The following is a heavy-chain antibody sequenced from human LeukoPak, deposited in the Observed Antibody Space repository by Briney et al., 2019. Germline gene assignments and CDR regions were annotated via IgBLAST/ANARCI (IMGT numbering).Heavy chain of an antibody. V-gene: IGHV3-23*01. Sequence: GGSLRLSCAASEFTFSSYAMSWVRQAPGKGLVWVSTISGSGDSTYYADSGKGRFTISRDNAKNSLYLQLNSLRAEDTAVYYCARDGSMMGAGAGTSWWFDPWGQGTLVTVSS. D-gene: IGHD6-13*01. CDR2: ISGSGDST. J-gene: IGHJ5*02. CDR1: EFTFSSYA. CDR3: ARDGSMMGAGAGTSWWFDP.